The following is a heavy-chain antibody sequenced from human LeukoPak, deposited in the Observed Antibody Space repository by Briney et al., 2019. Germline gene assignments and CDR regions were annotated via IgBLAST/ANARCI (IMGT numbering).Heavy chain of an antibody. CDR2: TSAGGDDP. V-gene: IGHV3-23*01. D-gene: IGHD6-6*01. J-gene: IGHJ4*02. CDR3: AKWKYSNSGIDDY. CDR1: GFTFSNYA. Sequence: GGSLRLSCAASGFTFSNYAMNWVRQAPGKGLEWVSSTSAGGDDPSYADSVKGRFTISRDNSKNMLYLQMNSLRAEDTAVYYCAKWKYSNSGIDDYWGQGTLVTVSS.